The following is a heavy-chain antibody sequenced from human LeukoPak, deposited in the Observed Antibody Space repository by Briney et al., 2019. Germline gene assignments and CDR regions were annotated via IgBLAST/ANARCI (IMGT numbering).Heavy chain of an antibody. V-gene: IGHV3-23*01. J-gene: IGHJ4*02. CDR1: GFTFSSYA. CDR3: AKIRDLQQWPQCFDY. D-gene: IGHD5-18*01. Sequence: GGSLRLSCAASGFTFSSYAMSWVRQAPGKGLEWVASITASGGSTYYADAVKGRFTYSRDNFKNTLYLRMNSLRAEDTAVYYCAKIRDLQQWPQCFDYWGQGTLVTVSS. CDR2: ITASGGST.